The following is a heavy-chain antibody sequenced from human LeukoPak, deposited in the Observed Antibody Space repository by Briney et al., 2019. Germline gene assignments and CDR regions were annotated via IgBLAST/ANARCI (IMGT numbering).Heavy chain of an antibody. Sequence: GGSLRLSCAASGFTFSSYSMNWVRQAPGKGLEWVSSISSSSSYIYYADSVKGRFTISRDNAKNSLYLQMNSLRAEDTAVYYCVRDWGYDSSGYWQKYFDTWGQGTLVTVSS. J-gene: IGHJ4*02. CDR1: GFTFSSYS. CDR2: ISSSSSYI. V-gene: IGHV3-21*01. D-gene: IGHD3-22*01. CDR3: VRDWGYDSSGYWQKYFDT.